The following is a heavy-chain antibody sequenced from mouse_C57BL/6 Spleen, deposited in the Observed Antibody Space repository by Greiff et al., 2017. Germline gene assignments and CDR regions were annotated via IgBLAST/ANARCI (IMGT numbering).Heavy chain of an antibody. CDR2: IDPSDSYT. V-gene: IGHV1-59*01. CDR3: ARFDYGFDY. D-gene: IGHD2-4*01. CDR1: GYTFTSYW. J-gene: IGHJ2*01. Sequence: QVQLQQPGAELVRPGTSVKLSCKASGYTFTSYWMHWVKQRPGQGLEWIGVIDPSDSYTNYNQKFKGKATLTVDTSSSTAYMQLSSLTSEDSAVYYCARFDYGFDYWGQGTTLTVSS.